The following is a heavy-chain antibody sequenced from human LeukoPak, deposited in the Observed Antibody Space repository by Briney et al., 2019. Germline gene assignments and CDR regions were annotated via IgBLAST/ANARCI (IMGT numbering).Heavy chain of an antibody. CDR3: AKTEETYDRAFDT. CDR1: GGSFSGYY. V-gene: IGHV4-34*01. D-gene: IGHD3-22*01. CDR2: INQSGST. J-gene: IGHJ4*02. Sequence: SETLSLTCAVYGGSFSGYYWSWIRQPPGKGLEWIGEINQSGSTNYNPSLKSRVTISVDTSKNQFSLKLSSVTAADTAVYYCAKTEETYDRAFDTWGQGTLVTVSS.